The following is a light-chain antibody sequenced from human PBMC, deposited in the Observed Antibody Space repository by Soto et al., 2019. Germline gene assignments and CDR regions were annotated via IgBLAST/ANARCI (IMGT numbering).Light chain of an antibody. CDR1: QSISSW. CDR2: KAS. Sequence: DIPMTQSPSTLSAFVGDRVTITCRASQSISSWLAWYQQKPGKAPKLLIFKASTLESGVPSRFSGSGSGTEFALTISSLQPDDFATYYFQQYKSYWTFGQGTKVEVK. J-gene: IGKJ1*01. CDR3: QQYKSYWT. V-gene: IGKV1-5*03.